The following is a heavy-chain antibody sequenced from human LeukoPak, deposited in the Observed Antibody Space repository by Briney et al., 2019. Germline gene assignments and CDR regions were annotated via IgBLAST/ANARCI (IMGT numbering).Heavy chain of an antibody. CDR3: ARVLVSSSFDP. CDR1: GYTFTGHY. Sequence: ASVKVSCKASGYTFTGHYMHWVRQAPGQGLEWMGWINLNTGGTNYAQKFQGRVTMTRDTSISTAYMELSSLRSDDTAVYYCARVLVSSSFDPWGQGTLVTVSS. CDR2: INLNTGGT. V-gene: IGHV1-2*02. D-gene: IGHD6-13*01. J-gene: IGHJ5*02.